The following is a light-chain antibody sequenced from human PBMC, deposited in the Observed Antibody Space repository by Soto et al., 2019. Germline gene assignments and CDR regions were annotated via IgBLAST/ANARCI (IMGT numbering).Light chain of an antibody. J-gene: IGLJ1*01. V-gene: IGLV2-8*01. CDR3: NSYAGSSIYV. CDR2: EVN. Sequence: QSALTQPPSASGSPGQSVTISCTGTSSDVGGYNFVSWYQHHPRKAPKLIIYEVNKRPSGVPNRFSGSKSGNTASLTVSGLQAEDEADYYCNSYAGSSIYVFGTGTKLTVL. CDR1: SSDVGGYNF.